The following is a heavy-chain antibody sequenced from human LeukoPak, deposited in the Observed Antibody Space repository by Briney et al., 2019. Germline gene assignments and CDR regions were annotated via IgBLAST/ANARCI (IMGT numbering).Heavy chain of an antibody. CDR1: GFTFSDYY. CDR3: ARSRYQLSLFDY. D-gene: IGHD2-2*01. CDR2: ISSSGTII. J-gene: IGHJ4*02. V-gene: IGHV3-11*01. Sequence: GGSLRLSCAASGFTFSDYYMSWIRRAPGNGLEWVSYISSSGTIIFYADSVKGRFTISRDNARNSLYLQMNSLRAEDTAVYYCARSRYQLSLFDYWGQGTLVTVSS.